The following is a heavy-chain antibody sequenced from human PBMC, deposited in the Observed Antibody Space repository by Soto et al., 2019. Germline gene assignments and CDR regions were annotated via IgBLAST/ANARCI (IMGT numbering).Heavy chain of an antibody. D-gene: IGHD4-17*01. CDR2: IRSKAYGGTT. Sequence: GGSLRLCCTASGFTFGDYAMSWVRQAPGKGLEWVGFIRSKAYGGTTEYAASVKGRFTISRDDSKSIAYLQMNSLKTEDTAVYYCTRLDPDYCGNYYYGMDVWGQGTTVTVSS. CDR3: TRLDPDYCGNYYYGMDV. J-gene: IGHJ6*02. CDR1: GFTFGDYA. V-gene: IGHV3-49*04.